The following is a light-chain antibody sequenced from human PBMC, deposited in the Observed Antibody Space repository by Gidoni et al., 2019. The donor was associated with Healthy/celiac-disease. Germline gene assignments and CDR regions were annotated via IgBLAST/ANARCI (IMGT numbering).Light chain of an antibody. V-gene: IGKV3-11*01. CDR3: QQRSNWPSGT. CDR2: DAS. J-gene: IGKJ1*01. Sequence: EIVLTQSPATLSLSPGERATLSCRASQSVSSYLAWYQQKPGQAPRLLIYDASNRATGIPARFSGSGSGTDFTLTISSLEPEDFAVYYCQQRSNWPSGTFXXXTKVESK. CDR1: QSVSSY.